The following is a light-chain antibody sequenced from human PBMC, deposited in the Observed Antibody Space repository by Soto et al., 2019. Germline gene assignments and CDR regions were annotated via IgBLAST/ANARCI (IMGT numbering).Light chain of an antibody. CDR1: QGISSY. CDR2: PAS. Sequence: DIQLTQSPSFLSTSVGDRVTITCRASQGISSYLAWYQQKPGNAPKLLIYPASTLQSGVPSRFSGSGSGTEFTLTISSLQPEDFATYYCQQVDSYPLTFGGGTKVEIK. J-gene: IGKJ4*01. V-gene: IGKV1-9*01. CDR3: QQVDSYPLT.